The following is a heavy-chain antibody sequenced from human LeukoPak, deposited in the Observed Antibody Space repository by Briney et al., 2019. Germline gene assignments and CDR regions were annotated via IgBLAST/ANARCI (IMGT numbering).Heavy chain of an antibody. CDR2: INPSGGST. J-gene: IGHJ3*02. V-gene: IGHV1-46*01. D-gene: IGHD3-22*01. CDR1: GYTFTSYY. Sequence: ASVKVSCKASGYTFTSYYMHWVRQAPGQGLEWMGIINPSGGSTSYAQKFQGRVTMTRDTSTSTVCMELSSLRSEDTAVYYCARAERITMIVVALHAFDIWGQGTMVTVSS. CDR3: ARAERITMIVVALHAFDI.